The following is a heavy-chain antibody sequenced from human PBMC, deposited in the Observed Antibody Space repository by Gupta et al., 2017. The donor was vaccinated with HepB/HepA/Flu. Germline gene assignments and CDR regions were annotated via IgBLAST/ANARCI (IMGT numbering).Heavy chain of an antibody. D-gene: IGHD1-1*01. V-gene: IGHV3-23*01. CDR1: GFTFSRSA. CDR3: ATARPGTTYDY. Sequence: EVQLLESGGDLVQPGGSLRLSCAASGFTFSRSAMIWVRQAPGKGLQWVSGFSSGGDIDYADSVKGRFTISRDNAKNMLYFQMNSLRVEDTAVYYCATARPGTTYDYWGQGTLVTVSS. J-gene: IGHJ4*02. CDR2: FSSGGDI.